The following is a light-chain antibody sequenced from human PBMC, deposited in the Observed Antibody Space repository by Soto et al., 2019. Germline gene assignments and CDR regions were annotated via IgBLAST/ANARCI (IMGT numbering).Light chain of an antibody. V-gene: IGLV1-44*01. J-gene: IGLJ2*01. Sequence: QYELTQPPSASGTPGQRVTISCSGSSSNIGGNPVNWYQQLQGTAPILLIYSDNPRPSGVPHRFSGSKAGTSASMAISGLAADEEAYYYWASGGSSLNGRVFGGGTKLTVL. CDR3: ASGGSSLNGRV. CDR2: SDN. CDR1: SSNIGGNP.